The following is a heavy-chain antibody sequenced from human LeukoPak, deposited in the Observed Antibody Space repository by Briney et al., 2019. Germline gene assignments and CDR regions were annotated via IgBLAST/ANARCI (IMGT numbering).Heavy chain of an antibody. CDR3: ARDPQRGDGYNYDY. V-gene: IGHV4-30-4*01. J-gene: IGHJ4*02. D-gene: IGHD5-24*01. CDR2: VYYTGST. Sequence: PSQTLSLTCTVSGGSISSADYYWGWIRQPPGKGLEWIGDVYYTGSTNYNPSLKSRVSISVDTSKNQFSLNLNSVTAADTAVYYCARDPQRGDGYNYDYWGQGTLVTVSS. CDR1: GGSISSADYY.